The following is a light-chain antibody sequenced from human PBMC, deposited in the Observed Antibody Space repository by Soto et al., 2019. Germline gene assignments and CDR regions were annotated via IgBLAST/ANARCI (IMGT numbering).Light chain of an antibody. J-gene: IGKJ1*01. CDR1: QSVSSN. V-gene: IGKV3-15*01. CDR2: AAS. Sequence: ENVMTQSPATLSLSLGERATLSCWASQSVSSNLAWYQQRPGQAPRLLIYAASTRATGFPDRFSGSGSGTEFTLTISSLQSEDFAVYYCQQYDNWPWTFGQGTKVEIK. CDR3: QQYDNWPWT.